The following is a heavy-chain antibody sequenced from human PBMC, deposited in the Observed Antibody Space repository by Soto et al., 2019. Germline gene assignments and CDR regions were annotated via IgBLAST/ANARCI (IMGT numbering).Heavy chain of an antibody. J-gene: IGHJ4*02. CDR1: CGTISSFY. V-gene: IGHV4-59*01. CDR2: INDGGST. CDR3: ARGGGSSDV. Sequence: PSETLSLTCTIFCGTISSFYWSWIRQPPGRVLEWIGNINDGGSTNYNPSLKSRVTISVDTSKNQLSLKLTSVAAADTAVYYCARGGGSSDVWGQGTLVTVSS. D-gene: IGHD2-2*01.